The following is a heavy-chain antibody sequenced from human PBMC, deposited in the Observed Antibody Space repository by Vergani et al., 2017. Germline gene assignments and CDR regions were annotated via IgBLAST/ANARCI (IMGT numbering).Heavy chain of an antibody. V-gene: IGHV3-11*01. D-gene: IGHD2-2*01. Sequence: QVQLVESGGGLVKPGGSLRLSCAASGFTFSDYYMSWIRQAPGKGLEWVSYISSSGSTIYYADSVKGRFTISRDNAKNSLYLQMNSLRAEDTAVYYCARPQXCSSTSCYPHYYYYMDVWGKGTTVTVSS. CDR1: GFTFSDYY. J-gene: IGHJ6*03. CDR3: ARPQXCSSTSCYPHYYYYMDV. CDR2: ISSSGSTI.